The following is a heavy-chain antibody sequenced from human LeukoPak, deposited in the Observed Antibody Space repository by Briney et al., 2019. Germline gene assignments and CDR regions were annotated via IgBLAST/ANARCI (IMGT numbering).Heavy chain of an antibody. D-gene: IGHD2-15*01. CDR1: GGSISSYY. J-gene: IGHJ3*02. Sequence: SETLSLTCTVSGGSISSYYWSWIRQPPGKGLEWIGYIYYSGSTNYNPSLKSRVTISVDTSKNQFYLKLSSVTAADTAVYYCGGLLPPCAFDIWGQGTMVTVSS. CDR2: IYYSGST. V-gene: IGHV4-59*01. CDR3: GGLLPPCAFDI.